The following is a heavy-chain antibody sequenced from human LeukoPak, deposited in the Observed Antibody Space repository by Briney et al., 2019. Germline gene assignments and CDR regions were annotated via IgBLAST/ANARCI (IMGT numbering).Heavy chain of an antibody. Sequence: PSETLSLTCTVSGGSISSSSYYWSWIRQPPGKGLEWIGEINHSGSTNYNPSLKSRVTISVETSKNQFSLKLSSVTAADTAVYYCARGRLYSAPSSGWHFDYWGQGTLVTVSS. D-gene: IGHD6-19*01. V-gene: IGHV4-39*07. J-gene: IGHJ4*02. CDR2: INHSGST. CDR1: GGSISSSSYY. CDR3: ARGRLYSAPSSGWHFDY.